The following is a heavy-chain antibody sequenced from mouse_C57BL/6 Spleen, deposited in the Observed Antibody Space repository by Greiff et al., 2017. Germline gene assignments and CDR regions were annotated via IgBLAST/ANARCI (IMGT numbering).Heavy chain of an antibody. D-gene: IGHD4-1*01. CDR2: IHPSDSDT. CDR1: GYTFTSYW. V-gene: IGHV1-74*01. Sequence: VQLQQPGAELVKPGASVKVSCKAPGYTFTSYWMHWVTQRPGQGLEWIGRIHPSDSDTTYNQKFKGKATLPVDKYSSRDYMQLSSLTSEDSAVYYCARGLGRPYWYFDVWGTGTTVTVSS. CDR3: ARGLGRPYWYFDV. J-gene: IGHJ1*03.